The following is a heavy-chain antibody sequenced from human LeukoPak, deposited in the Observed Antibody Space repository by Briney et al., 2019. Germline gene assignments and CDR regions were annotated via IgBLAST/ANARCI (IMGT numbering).Heavy chain of an antibody. D-gene: IGHD5-12*01. Sequence: GGSLRLSCAASGFTFSSYGMHWVRQAPGKGLEWVAVISYDGSNKYYADSVKGRFTICRDNSKNTLYLQMNSLRAEDTAVYYCAKDRVATLRAYYYYGMDVWGQGTTVTVSS. CDR3: AKDRVATLRAYYYYGMDV. V-gene: IGHV3-30*18. CDR1: GFTFSSYG. J-gene: IGHJ6*02. CDR2: ISYDGSNK.